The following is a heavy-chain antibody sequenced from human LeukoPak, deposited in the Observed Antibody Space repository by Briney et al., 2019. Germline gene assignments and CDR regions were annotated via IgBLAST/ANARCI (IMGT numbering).Heavy chain of an antibody. D-gene: IGHD3-22*01. V-gene: IGHV4-59*08. CDR1: GGSFSGYY. J-gene: IGHJ5*02. Sequence: PSETLSLTCAVYGGSFSGYYWNWIRQPPGKGLEWIGYIYYSGSTNYNPSLNSRVTISVDTSKNQFSLRLSSVTAADTAVYYCARHPDYYDSSGSSWFDPWGQGTLVTVSS. CDR3: ARHPDYYDSSGSSWFDP. CDR2: IYYSGST.